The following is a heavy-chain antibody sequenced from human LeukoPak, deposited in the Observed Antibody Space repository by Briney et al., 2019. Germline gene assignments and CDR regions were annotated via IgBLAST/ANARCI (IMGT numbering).Heavy chain of an antibody. CDR3: ARNYDSSGYKGSFDY. V-gene: IGHV3-21*01. J-gene: IGHJ4*02. Sequence: GGSLRLSCAASGFTFSSYSMNWVRQAPGKGLEWVSSISSSSSYIYYAASVKGRFTISRDNAKNSLYLQMNSLRAEDTAVYYCARNYDSSGYKGSFDYWGQGTLVTVSS. CDR1: GFTFSSYS. CDR2: ISSSSSYI. D-gene: IGHD3-22*01.